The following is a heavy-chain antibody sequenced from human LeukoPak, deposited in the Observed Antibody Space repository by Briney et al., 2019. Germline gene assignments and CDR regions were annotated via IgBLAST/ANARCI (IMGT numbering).Heavy chain of an antibody. CDR1: GGTFSSYA. J-gene: IGHJ5*02. V-gene: IGHV1-69*13. CDR3: ARAGRGYCSSTSCSTNWFDP. CDR2: IIPIFGTA. Sequence: GASVRVSCKASGGTFSSYAISWVRQAPGQGLEWMGGIIPIFGTANYAQKFQGRVTITADESTSTAYMELSSLRSEDTAVYYCARAGRGYCSSTSCSTNWFDPWGQGTLVTVSS. D-gene: IGHD2-2*01.